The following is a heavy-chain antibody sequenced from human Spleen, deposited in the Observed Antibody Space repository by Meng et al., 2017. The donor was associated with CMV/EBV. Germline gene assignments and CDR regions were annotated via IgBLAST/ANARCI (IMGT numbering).Heavy chain of an antibody. V-gene: IGHV1-69*05. J-gene: IGHJ5*02. CDR3: ARLAVAGAGGWFDP. CDR1: RGPCSSFD. CDR2: IIPIFGTA. D-gene: IGHD6-19*01. Sequence: ASRGPCSSFDISRVRQAPGQGLEWMGGIIPIFGTASYAQKLQGRVAIPTDRSTSKAYMELSRLRAEDTAVYYCARLAVAGAGGWFDPWGQGTLVTVSS.